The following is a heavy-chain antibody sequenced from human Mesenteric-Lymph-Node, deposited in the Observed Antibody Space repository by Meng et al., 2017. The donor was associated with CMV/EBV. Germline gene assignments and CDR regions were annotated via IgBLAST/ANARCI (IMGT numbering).Heavy chain of an antibody. CDR3: ARNGYYSLEY. J-gene: IGHJ4*02. CDR1: SGRW. D-gene: IGHD3-22*01. Sequence: SGRWWGWVRQPPGKGLEWIGEISDSGTTAYNPYMKSRVTMSLDESKNHVSLKVTSVAAADTAIYYCARNGYYSLEYWRQGTLVTVSS. CDR2: ISDSGTT. V-gene: IGHV4-4*02.